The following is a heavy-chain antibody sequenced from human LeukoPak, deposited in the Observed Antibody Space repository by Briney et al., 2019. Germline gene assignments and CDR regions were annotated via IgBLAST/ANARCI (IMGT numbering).Heavy chain of an antibody. D-gene: IGHD1-7*01. J-gene: IGHJ6*03. V-gene: IGHV3-66*01. CDR2: IYSGGST. CDR1: EFSVGSNY. CDR3: AKRRGLELLYYYYMDV. Sequence: GGSLRLSCAASEFSVGSNYMTWVRQAPGKGLEWVSLIYSGGSTYYADSVKGRFTISRNNSKNTLYLQMNSLRAEDTAVYYCAKRRGLELLYYYYMDVWGKGTTVTVSS.